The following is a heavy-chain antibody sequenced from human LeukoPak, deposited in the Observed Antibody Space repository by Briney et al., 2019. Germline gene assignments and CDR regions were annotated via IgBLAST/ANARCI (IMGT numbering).Heavy chain of an antibody. J-gene: IGHJ4*02. CDR3: ARNGRGIYDY. CDR2: INPNNGGT. CDR1: GYTFTAYY. Sequence: GASVKVSCKASGYTFTAYYFHWLRHAPGQGLEWMGWINPNNGGTNYAQKFQGRVTMTRDTSISTAYMELGRLSSDDTAVYFCARNGRGIYDYWGQGTLVIVSS. V-gene: IGHV1-2*02. D-gene: IGHD3-16*01.